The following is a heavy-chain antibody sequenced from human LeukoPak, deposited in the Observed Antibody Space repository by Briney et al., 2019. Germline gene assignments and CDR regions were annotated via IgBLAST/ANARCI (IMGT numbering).Heavy chain of an antibody. CDR2: IYSGGTT. Sequence: PGGSLRLSCAVSGFTVSGNYMSWVRQAPGKGLEWVSLIYSGGTTYYADSVKGRFTISRDNSKNTLYLQMNSLRAEDTAVYYCAKSRGAYYYYYMDVWGKGTTVTVSS. CDR1: GFTVSGNY. J-gene: IGHJ6*03. V-gene: IGHV3-53*01. CDR3: AKSRGAYYYYYMDV.